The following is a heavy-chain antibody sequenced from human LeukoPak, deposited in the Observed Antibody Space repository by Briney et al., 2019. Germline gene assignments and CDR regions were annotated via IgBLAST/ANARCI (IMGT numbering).Heavy chain of an antibody. CDR2: IYYSGST. D-gene: IGHD3-10*01. CDR1: GDSISSSSYY. J-gene: IGHJ6*03. Sequence: SETLSLTCGVSGDSISSSSYYWGWIRQPPGKGLEWIGSIYYSGSTYYNPSLKSRVTISVDTSTNQVSLKLSSVTAADTAVYYCARVGLGSGSSTGNYYYMDVWGKGTTVTVSS. CDR3: ARVGLGSGSSTGNYYYMDV. V-gene: IGHV4-39*07.